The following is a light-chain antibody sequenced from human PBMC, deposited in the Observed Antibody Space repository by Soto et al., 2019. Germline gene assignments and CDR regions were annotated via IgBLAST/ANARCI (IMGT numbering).Light chain of an antibody. CDR1: QGISNY. Sequence: DIQMTQSPSSLSASVGDRVTITCRASQGISNYLGWYQQKPGKVPKLLIYAASPLQSGVPSRFSGSGSGTDFTLTISSQQPEDVETYYCKKYNSAPWTYGQGNKVEIK. V-gene: IGKV1-27*01. CDR2: AAS. J-gene: IGKJ1*01. CDR3: KKYNSAPWT.